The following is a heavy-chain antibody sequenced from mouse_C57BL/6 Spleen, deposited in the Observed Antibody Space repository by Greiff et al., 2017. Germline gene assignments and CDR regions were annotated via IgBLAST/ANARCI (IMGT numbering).Heavy chain of an antibody. Sequence: QVQLKESGPELVKPGASVKISCKASGYAFSSSWMNWVKQRPGKGLEWIGRIYPGDGDTNYNGKFKGKATLTADKSSSTAYMQLSSLTSEDSAVYFCARLYYDDAMDYWGQGTSVTVSS. CDR3: ARLYYDDAMDY. CDR1: GYAFSSSW. CDR2: IYPGDGDT. D-gene: IGHD2-4*01. J-gene: IGHJ4*01. V-gene: IGHV1-82*01.